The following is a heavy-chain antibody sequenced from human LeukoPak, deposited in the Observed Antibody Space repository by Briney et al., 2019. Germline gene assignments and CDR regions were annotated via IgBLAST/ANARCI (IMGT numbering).Heavy chain of an antibody. Sequence: PSETLSLTCTVSGGSISSSSYYWGWIRQPPGKGLEWIGSIYYSGITYYNPSLKSRVTISVDKSKNQFSLKLSSVTAADTAVYYCARPRDGYLPDAFDIWGQGTMVTVSS. D-gene: IGHD5-24*01. CDR3: ARPRDGYLPDAFDI. V-gene: IGHV4-39*07. CDR2: IYYSGIT. J-gene: IGHJ3*02. CDR1: GGSISSSSYY.